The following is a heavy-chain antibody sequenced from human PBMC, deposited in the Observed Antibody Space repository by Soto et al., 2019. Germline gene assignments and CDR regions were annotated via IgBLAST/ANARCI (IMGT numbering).Heavy chain of an antibody. D-gene: IGHD4-17*01. CDR3: ARGQDYGAFDY. V-gene: IGHV3-30-3*01. CDR2: ISYDGSNK. J-gene: IGHJ4*02. CDR1: GFTFSSYA. Sequence: QVQLVESGGGVVQPGRSLRLSCAASGFTFSSYAMHWVRQAPGKGLEWVAVISYDGSNKYYADSVKGRFTISIDNSKNTLYLQMNSLRAEDTAVYYCARGQDYGAFDYWGQGTLVTVSS.